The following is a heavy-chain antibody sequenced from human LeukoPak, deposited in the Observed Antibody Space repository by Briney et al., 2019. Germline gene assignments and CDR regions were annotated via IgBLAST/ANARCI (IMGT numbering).Heavy chain of an antibody. CDR3: AKTEYGYNFDY. V-gene: IGHV3-23*01. D-gene: IGHD5-18*01. CDR1: GFTFSTHA. J-gene: IGHJ4*02. Sequence: PGGSLRLSCAASGFTFSTHAMSWVRQVPGKGLEWVSAISSSGYSTYYADSVKGRFTISRYNSKNTLYLQMNSLRVEDTAVYYCAKTEYGYNFDYWGQGTLVTVSS. CDR2: ISSSGYST.